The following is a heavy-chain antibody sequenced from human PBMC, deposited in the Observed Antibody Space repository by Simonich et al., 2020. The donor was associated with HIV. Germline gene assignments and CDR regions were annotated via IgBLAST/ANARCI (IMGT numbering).Heavy chain of an antibody. V-gene: IGHV1-2*06. Sequence: QVQLVQSGAEVKKPGASVKISCKASGYTFTGYNMHWVRQAPGQGLEWMGRIDPKSGGTNFAQKVQGRVTMTRDTSISTFYMELSSLRSDDTAVYYCARQRGGDDAFDIWGHGTMVTVSS. CDR3: ARQRGGDDAFDI. CDR1: GYTFTGYN. CDR2: IDPKSGGT. D-gene: IGHD2-21*02. J-gene: IGHJ3*02.